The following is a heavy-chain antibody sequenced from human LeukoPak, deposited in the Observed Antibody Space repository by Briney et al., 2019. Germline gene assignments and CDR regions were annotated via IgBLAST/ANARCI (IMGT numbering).Heavy chain of an antibody. Sequence: SETLSLTCTVSGGAISSYYWSWIRQPAGKGLEWIGRIYTTGGTDYNPSLKSRVTISVDKSNNQFSLRLSSVTAADTAMYYCAREFRDVLGSGYYYDSWGQGTLVTVSS. J-gene: IGHJ5*01. V-gene: IGHV4-4*07. CDR3: AREFRDVLGSGYYYDS. CDR2: IYTTGGT. D-gene: IGHD3-22*01. CDR1: GGAISSYY.